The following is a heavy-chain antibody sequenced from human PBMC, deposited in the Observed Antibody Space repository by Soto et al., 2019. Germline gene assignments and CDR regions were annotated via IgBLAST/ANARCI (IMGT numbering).Heavy chain of an antibody. V-gene: IGHV3-21*01. CDR2: ISSSSSYI. Sequence: EVQLVESGGGLVKPGGSLRLCSAASGFTFSSYSMNWVRQAPGKGLEWVSSISSSSSYIYYADSVKGRFTISRDNAKNSLYLQMNSLRAEDTAVYYCARDTYYYGSGSYSPWGQGTLVTVSS. CDR3: ARDTYYYGSGSYSP. CDR1: GFTFSSYS. J-gene: IGHJ5*02. D-gene: IGHD3-10*01.